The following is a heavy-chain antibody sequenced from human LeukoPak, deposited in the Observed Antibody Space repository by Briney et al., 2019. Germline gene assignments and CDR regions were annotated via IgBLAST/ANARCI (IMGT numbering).Heavy chain of an antibody. Sequence: GGSLRLSCAASGFTFSSYSMNWVRQAPGKGLEWVSSMSSSSSYIYYADSVKGRFTISRDNAKNSLYLQMNSLRAEDTAVYYCARRTYSSGWYEGYFDYWGQGTLVTVSS. D-gene: IGHD6-19*01. CDR1: GFTFSSYS. CDR3: ARRTYSSGWYEGYFDY. J-gene: IGHJ4*02. CDR2: MSSSSSYI. V-gene: IGHV3-21*01.